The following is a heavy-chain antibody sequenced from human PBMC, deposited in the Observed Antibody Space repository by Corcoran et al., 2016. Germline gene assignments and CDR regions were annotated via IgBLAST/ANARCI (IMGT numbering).Heavy chain of an antibody. V-gene: IGHV3-53*01. CDR1: GFRVSNNY. J-gene: IGHJ4*02. D-gene: IGHD3-9*01. Sequence: EVQLVESGGGLLQPGGSLRLSCAASGFRVSNNYMNWVRQAPGRGLEWVSVIYSGGSTYYADSVKGRFTISRDNSKNTLYLQMNSLRAEDTAVYYCARGIQATGSFYFDYWGQGTLITVSS. CDR3: ARGIQATGSFYFDY. CDR2: IYSGGST.